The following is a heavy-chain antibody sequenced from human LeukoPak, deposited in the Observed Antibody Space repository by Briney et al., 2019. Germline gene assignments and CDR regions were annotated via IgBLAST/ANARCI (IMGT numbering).Heavy chain of an antibody. CDR3: AREVNYLLTP. J-gene: IGHJ5*02. V-gene: IGHV4-39*07. CDR1: GGSISSSRYY. CDR2: IDYSEST. D-gene: IGHD1-7*01. Sequence: SETLSLTCTVSGGSISSSRYYWGWIRQPPGKGLEWIGSIDYSESTYYNPSLKSRVTISVDTSKNQFSLKLSSVTAADTAVYYCAREVNYLLTPWGQGTLVTVSS.